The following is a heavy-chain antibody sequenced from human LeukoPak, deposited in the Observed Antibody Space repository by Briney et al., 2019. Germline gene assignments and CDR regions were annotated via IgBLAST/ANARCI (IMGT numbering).Heavy chain of an antibody. D-gene: IGHD3-16*02. CDR2: IYYSGST. V-gene: IGHV4-59*01. Sequence: PSETLSLTCTVSGGSSSSYYWSWIRQPPGKGLEWIGYIYYSGSTNYNPSLKSRVTISVDTSKNQFSLKLSSVTAADTAVYYCARDKRRYDYVWGSYRPDAFDIWGQGTMVTVSS. CDR1: GGSSSSYY. CDR3: ARDKRRYDYVWGSYRPDAFDI. J-gene: IGHJ3*02.